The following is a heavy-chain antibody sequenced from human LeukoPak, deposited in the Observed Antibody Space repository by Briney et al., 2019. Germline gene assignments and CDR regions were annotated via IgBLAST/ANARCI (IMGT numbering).Heavy chain of an antibody. V-gene: IGHV3-7*01. CDR2: IKQDGSEK. J-gene: IGHJ4*02. Sequence: PGGSLRLSCAASGFTFSSYWMSWVRQAPGKGLEWVANIKQDGSEKYYVDSVKGRFTISRDNAKNSLYLQMNSLRAEDTAAYYCARWIPSGYDSASYFDYWGQGTLVTVSS. D-gene: IGHD5-12*01. CDR3: ARWIPSGYDSASYFDY. CDR1: GFTFSSYW.